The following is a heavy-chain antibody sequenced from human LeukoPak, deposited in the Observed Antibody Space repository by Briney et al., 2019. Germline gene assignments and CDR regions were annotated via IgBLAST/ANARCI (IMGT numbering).Heavy chain of an antibody. J-gene: IGHJ6*02. CDR3: ARALGYCSSTSCYYYGMDV. D-gene: IGHD2-2*01. V-gene: IGHV4-34*01. CDR1: GGSFSGYY. CDR2: INHSGST. Sequence: SETLSLTCAVYGGSFSGYYWSWIRQPPGKGLEWIGEINHSGSTNYNPSLKSRVTISVDTSKSQFSLKLSSVTAADTAVYYCARALGYCSSTSCYYYGMDVWGQGTTVTVSS.